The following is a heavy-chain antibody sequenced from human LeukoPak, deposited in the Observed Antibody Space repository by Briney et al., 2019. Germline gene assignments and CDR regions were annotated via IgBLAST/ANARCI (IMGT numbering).Heavy chain of an antibody. D-gene: IGHD2-21*02. CDR3: ARGANSGAYCGGDCYYFDY. Sequence: SLRLSCAPSLLTFTSDSTDGVRQAPAKGLEWVSVIYSGVSTYYTDSLTGRFTISRDNSKNTLYLQMNSLRAEDTAVYYCARGANSGAYCGGDCYYFDYWGEGTLVTVSS. V-gene: IGHV3-66*01. CDR2: IYSGVST. CDR1: LLTFTSDS. J-gene: IGHJ4*02.